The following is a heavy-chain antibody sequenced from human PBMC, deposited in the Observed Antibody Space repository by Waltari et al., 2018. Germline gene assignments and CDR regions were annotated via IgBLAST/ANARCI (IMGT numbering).Heavy chain of an antibody. V-gene: IGHV2-5*02. CDR1: GFSLSINGVG. CDR3: AHRMHQWDLLYYFDD. J-gene: IGHJ4*02. Sequence: QITLKESGPTLVKPTQTLTLTCTFPGFSLSINGVGVGWIRQPPGKALEWLALISWDDHKRYSPSLASRLTISKDPSRNQVVLTMTNMDPVDTATYYCAHRMHQWDLLYYFDDWGQGALVTVSS. CDR2: ISWDDHK. D-gene: IGHD1-26*01.